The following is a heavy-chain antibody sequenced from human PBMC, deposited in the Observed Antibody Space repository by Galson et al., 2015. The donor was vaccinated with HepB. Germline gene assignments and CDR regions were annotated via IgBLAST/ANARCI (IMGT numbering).Heavy chain of an antibody. J-gene: IGHJ4*02. CDR1: GFTFNSYG. D-gene: IGHD1-1*01. V-gene: IGHV3-30*03. Sequence: SLRLSCAASGFTFNSYGMHWVRQAPGKGLEWVAVISYDGSNKYYADSVQGRFTISRDKSKNTLYLQMNSLRGEDTAAYYCARDRGQLGPIDYWGQGTVVIVSS. CDR2: ISYDGSNK. CDR3: ARDRGQLGPIDY.